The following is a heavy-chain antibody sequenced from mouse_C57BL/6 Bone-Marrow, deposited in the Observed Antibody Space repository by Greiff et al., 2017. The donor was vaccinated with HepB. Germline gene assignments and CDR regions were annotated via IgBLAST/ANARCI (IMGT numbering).Heavy chain of an antibody. CDR1: GYSITSGYY. V-gene: IGHV3-6*01. J-gene: IGHJ4*01. CDR3: ASGYVVYYYAMDY. Sequence: ESGPGLVKPSQSLSLTCSVTGYSITSGYYWNWIRQFPGNKLEWMGYISYDGSNNYNPSLKNRISITRDTSKNQFFLKLNSVTTEDTATYYCASGYVVYYYAMDYWGQGTSVTVSS. D-gene: IGHD3-2*02. CDR2: ISYDGSN.